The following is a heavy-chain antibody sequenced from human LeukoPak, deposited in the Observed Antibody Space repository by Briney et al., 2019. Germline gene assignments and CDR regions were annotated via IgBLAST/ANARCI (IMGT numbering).Heavy chain of an antibody. D-gene: IGHD2-2*01. CDR2: ISGSGGST. CDR1: GFTFSSYA. Sequence: GGSLRLSCAASGFTFSSYAMSWVRQAPGKGLEWVSAISGSGGSTYYADSVKGRFTISRDNSKNTLYLQMNSLRAEDTAVYYCAKEVVVPAAAPGYYYYYMDVWGEGTTVTVSS. V-gene: IGHV3-23*01. CDR3: AKEVVVPAAAPGYYYYYMDV. J-gene: IGHJ6*03.